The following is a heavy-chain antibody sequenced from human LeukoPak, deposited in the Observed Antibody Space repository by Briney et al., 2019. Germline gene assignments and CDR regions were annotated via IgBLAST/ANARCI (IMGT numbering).Heavy chain of an antibody. Sequence: NPSETLSLTCTVSGGSISSSSYYWGWIRQPPGKGLEWIGYIYYSGSTNYNPSLKSRLTISVDASKNQFSLKLSSVTAADTAVYYCATRDGIWGQGTMVTVSS. V-gene: IGHV4-61*05. CDR3: ATRDGI. CDR2: IYYSGST. CDR1: GGSISSSSYY. J-gene: IGHJ3*02.